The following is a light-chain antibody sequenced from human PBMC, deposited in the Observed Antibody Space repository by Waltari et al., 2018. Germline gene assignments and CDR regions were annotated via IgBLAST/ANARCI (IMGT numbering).Light chain of an antibody. V-gene: IGLV2-14*03. CDR3: SSYTTSSVV. J-gene: IGLJ2*01. Sequence: QSALTQPASVSGSPGQSLTISCTGTSSDVGGYNYVSWYQQHPGKAPKLMVYDVGNRPSGVSNRFSGSKSGNTASLTISGLRAEDEADYYCSSYTTSSVVFGGGTKLTVL. CDR2: DVG. CDR1: SSDVGGYNY.